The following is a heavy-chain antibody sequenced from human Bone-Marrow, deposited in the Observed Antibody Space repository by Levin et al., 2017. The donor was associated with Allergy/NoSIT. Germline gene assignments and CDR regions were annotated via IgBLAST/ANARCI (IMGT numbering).Heavy chain of an antibody. J-gene: IGHJ4*02. V-gene: IGHV3-20*04. CDR1: GFTFDDYG. CDR2: INWNGGRV. Sequence: SCAASGFTFDDYGMGWVRQVPGKGLEWVSGINWNGGRVGSADSMKGRFIISRDNGKNYLFLEMNSLRVEDTAVYYCARSRRGFDYWGQGTLVTVSS. CDR3: ARSRRGFDY.